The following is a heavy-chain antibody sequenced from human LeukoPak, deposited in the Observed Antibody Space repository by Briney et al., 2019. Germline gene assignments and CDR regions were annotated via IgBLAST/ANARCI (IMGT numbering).Heavy chain of an antibody. CDR1: GGSISSGSYY. CDR2: IYTSGST. CDR3: ARGGSYYYDSSGYHYYYYYYMDV. D-gene: IGHD3-22*01. Sequence: SETLSLTCTVSGGSISSGSYYWSWIRQPAGKGLEWIGRIYTSGSTNYNPSLKSRVTISVDTSKNQFSLKLSSVTAADTAVYYCARGGSYYYDSSGYHYYYYYYMDVWGKGTTVTISS. J-gene: IGHJ6*03. V-gene: IGHV4-61*02.